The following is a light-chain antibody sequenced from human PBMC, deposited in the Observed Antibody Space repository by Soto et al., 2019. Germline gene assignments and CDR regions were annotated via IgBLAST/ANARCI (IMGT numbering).Light chain of an antibody. Sequence: QSALTQPPSVSGSPGQSITISCTGTSSDVGGYNYVAWYQHHPGKAPQVLIYDVSNLPSGVSNRLSGSKSGNTASLAISGLKAEDEADDYGSSYTSTSTLVIFGGGTELAAL. CDR2: DVS. CDR1: SSDVGGYNY. J-gene: IGLJ2*01. CDR3: SSYTSTSTLVI. V-gene: IGLV2-14*03.